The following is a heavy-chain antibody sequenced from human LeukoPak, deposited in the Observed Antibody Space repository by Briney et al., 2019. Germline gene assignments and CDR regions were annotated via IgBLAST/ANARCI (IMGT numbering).Heavy chain of an antibody. Sequence: SETLSLTCTVSGGSISSGTYYWSWIRQHPGKGLEWIGYIYYSGSTYYNPSLKSRVTMSVDTSKNQFSLKLSSVTAADTAVYYCARDEGYDSSWGQGTMVTVSS. CDR3: ARDEGYDSS. CDR2: IYYSGST. V-gene: IGHV4-31*03. D-gene: IGHD3-22*01. J-gene: IGHJ3*01. CDR1: GGSISSGTYY.